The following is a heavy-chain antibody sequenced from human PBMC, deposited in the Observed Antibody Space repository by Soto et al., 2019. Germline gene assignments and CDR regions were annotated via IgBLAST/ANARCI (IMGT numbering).Heavy chain of an antibody. CDR2: IYYSGST. J-gene: IGHJ3*02. V-gene: IGHV4-31*03. CDR1: GGSISSGGYY. CDR3: ARVSHAWNAFDI. Sequence: SETLSLTCTVSGGSISSGGYYWSWIRQHPGKGLEWIGYIYYSGSTYYNPSLKSRVTISVDTSKNQFSLKLSSVTAADTAVYYCARVSHAWNAFDIWGQGTMVTVSS. D-gene: IGHD3-3*01.